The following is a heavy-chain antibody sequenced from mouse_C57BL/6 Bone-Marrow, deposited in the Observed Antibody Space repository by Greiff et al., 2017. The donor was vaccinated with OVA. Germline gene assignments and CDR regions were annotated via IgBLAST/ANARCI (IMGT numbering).Heavy chain of an antibody. CDR3: TRGYSNYYAVDY. V-gene: IGHV1-15*01. Sequence: QVQLQQSGAELVRPGASVTLSCKASGYTFTDYEMHWVKQTPVHGLEWIGAIEPETGGTASNQKFKGKAILTADKSSSTAYMELRNLTSEDSAVYYGTRGYSNYYAVDYWGQGTSVTVSS. J-gene: IGHJ4*01. CDR1: GYTFTDYE. CDR2: IEPETGGT. D-gene: IGHD2-5*01.